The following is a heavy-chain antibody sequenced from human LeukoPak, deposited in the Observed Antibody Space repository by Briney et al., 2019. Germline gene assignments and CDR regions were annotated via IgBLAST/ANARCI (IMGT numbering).Heavy chain of an antibody. J-gene: IGHJ6*02. Sequence: GASVNVSCKASGYTFTSYGINGVRQATGQGVEWMGWMNPNSGNTGYAQKFQGRVTMTRNTSISTAYMELSSLRSEDTAVYYCARSLPRILVVIAAGYYYGLDVWGQGTTVTVSS. CDR1: GYTFTSYG. D-gene: IGHD2-21*01. CDR2: MNPNSGNT. CDR3: ARSLPRILVVIAAGYYYGLDV. V-gene: IGHV1-8*02.